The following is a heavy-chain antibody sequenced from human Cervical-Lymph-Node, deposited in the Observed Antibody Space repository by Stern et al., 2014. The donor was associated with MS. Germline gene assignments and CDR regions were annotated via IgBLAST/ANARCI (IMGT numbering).Heavy chain of an antibody. CDR2: ILYDGNKK. V-gene: IGHV3-33*01. Sequence: VQLVQSGGGVVQPGRSLRLSCAASGFTFSNYGMHWVRQAPGKGLEWLAVILYDGNKKYYADSVKGRFTISRDNSKNTLFLQMSSLTAEDTALYYCARGNWNYEGMGYWGQGTLVTVSS. CDR1: GFTFSNYG. D-gene: IGHD1-7*01. J-gene: IGHJ4*02. CDR3: ARGNWNYEGMGY.